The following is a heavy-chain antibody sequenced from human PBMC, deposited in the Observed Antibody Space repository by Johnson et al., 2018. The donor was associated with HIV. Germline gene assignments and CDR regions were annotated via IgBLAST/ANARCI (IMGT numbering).Heavy chain of an antibody. Sequence: QVQLVESGGGVVHPGRSLRLSCAASGFTFRSYGMHCVRQAPGKGLEWVAVISYDGSNKYYADSVRGRFTISRDNSKNTLYLQMNSLRAEDTAVYYCVNWAYYYGSGYAFDIWGQGTMVTVSS. CDR3: VNWAYYYGSGYAFDI. CDR2: ISYDGSNK. CDR1: GFTFRSYG. V-gene: IGHV3-30*03. J-gene: IGHJ3*02. D-gene: IGHD3-10*01.